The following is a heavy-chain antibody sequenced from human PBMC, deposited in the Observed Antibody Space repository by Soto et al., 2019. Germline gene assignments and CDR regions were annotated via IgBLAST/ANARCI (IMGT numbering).Heavy chain of an antibody. CDR2: VSGDGSST. V-gene: IGHV3-74*01. Sequence: PGGSLRLSCAASGFTFSSSWMHWVRQAPGKGLVWVSRVSGDGSSTNYADSVKGRFTISRDNAKNTLYLQMNSLRAEDTAVYYCAREKGEEYSSGWYRPRGGYYYYMDVWGKGTTVTVSS. D-gene: IGHD6-19*01. J-gene: IGHJ6*03. CDR3: AREKGEEYSSGWYRPRGGYYYYMDV. CDR1: GFTFSSSW.